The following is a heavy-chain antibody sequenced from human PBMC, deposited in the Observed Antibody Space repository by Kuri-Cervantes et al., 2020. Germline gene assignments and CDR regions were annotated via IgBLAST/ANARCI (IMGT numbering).Heavy chain of an antibody. CDR3: ARWGRKTYGSGSYYTL. CDR2: ISAYNGNT. V-gene: IGHV1-18*01. CDR1: GYTFTSYG. D-gene: IGHD3-10*01. J-gene: IGHJ4*02. Sequence: ASVKVSCKASGYTFTSYGISWVRQAPGQGLEWMGWISAYNGNTNHAQKLQGRVTMTTDTSTSTAYMELRSLRSDDTAVYYCARWGRKTYGSGSYYTLWGQGTLVTVSS.